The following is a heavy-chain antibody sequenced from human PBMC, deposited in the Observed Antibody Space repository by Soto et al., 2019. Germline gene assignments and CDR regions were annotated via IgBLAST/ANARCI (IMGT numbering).Heavy chain of an antibody. Sequence: ETLSLTCTVSGGSISSYYWGWIRQPPGKGLEWIGSIYYSGSTYYNPSLKSRVTISVDTSKNQFSLKLSSVTAADTAVYYCARREGSGWWGEAEHYFDYWGQGTLVTASS. D-gene: IGHD6-19*01. CDR2: IYYSGST. V-gene: IGHV4-39*01. J-gene: IGHJ4*02. CDR1: GGSISSYY. CDR3: ARREGSGWWGEAEHYFDY.